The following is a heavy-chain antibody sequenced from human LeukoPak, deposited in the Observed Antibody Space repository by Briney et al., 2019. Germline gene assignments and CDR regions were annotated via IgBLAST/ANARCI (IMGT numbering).Heavy chain of an antibody. CDR2: IWYDGSNK. CDR3: ARDRGFTMGPSNPFDY. J-gene: IGHJ4*02. D-gene: IGHD3-10*01. Sequence: GGSLRLSCAASGFTFSSYGMHWVRQAPGKGLERVAVIWYDGSNKYYADSVKGRSTISRDNSKNTLYLQMNSLRAEDTAVYYCARDRGFTMGPSNPFDYWGQGTLVTVSS. CDR1: GFTFSSYG. V-gene: IGHV3-33*01.